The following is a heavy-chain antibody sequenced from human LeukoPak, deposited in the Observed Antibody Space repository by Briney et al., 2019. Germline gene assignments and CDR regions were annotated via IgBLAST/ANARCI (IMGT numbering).Heavy chain of an antibody. CDR2: IYYSGST. CDR1: GGSISSSSYY. CDR3: ARVVGTMIVVVQGAFDI. D-gene: IGHD3-22*01. Sequence: SETLSLSCTVSGGSISSSSYYWGWIRQPPGKGLEWIGSIYYSGSTYYNPSLKSRVTISVDTSKNQFSLKLSPVTAADTAVYYCARVVGTMIVVVQGAFDIWGQGTMVTVSS. V-gene: IGHV4-39*07. J-gene: IGHJ3*02.